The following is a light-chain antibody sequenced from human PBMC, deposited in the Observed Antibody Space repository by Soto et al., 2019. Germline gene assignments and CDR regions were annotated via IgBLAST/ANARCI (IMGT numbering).Light chain of an antibody. CDR1: SSDVGATDH. CDR2: EVN. Sequence: QSALTQPPSASGSLGQSVAISCTGTSSDVGATDHVSWYQHHSGKAPKLLLYEVNKRPSGVPDRFSGSKSGNTASLTVSVLQADDEADYYCISHAGTSNVLGTGTKLTVL. J-gene: IGLJ1*01. CDR3: ISHAGTSNV. V-gene: IGLV2-8*01.